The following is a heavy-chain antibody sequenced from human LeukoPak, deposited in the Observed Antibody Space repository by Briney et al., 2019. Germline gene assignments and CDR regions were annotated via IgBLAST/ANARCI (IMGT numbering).Heavy chain of an antibody. CDR2: ISASGDST. CDR3: AKEKAGDYYMDV. Sequence: PGGPLRLSCAASGFTFSSYAMSWVRQAPGEGLEWVSPISASGDSTYYADSVKGRFTISRDNSKNTLYLQMNSLRAEDTAVYYCAKEKAGDYYMDVWGKGTTVTVSS. D-gene: IGHD3-10*01. V-gene: IGHV3-23*01. CDR1: GFTFSSYA. J-gene: IGHJ6*03.